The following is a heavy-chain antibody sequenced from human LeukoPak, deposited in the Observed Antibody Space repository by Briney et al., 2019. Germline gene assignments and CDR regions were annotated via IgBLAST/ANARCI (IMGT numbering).Heavy chain of an antibody. CDR1: GFTFSSYA. V-gene: IGHV3-30-3*01. J-gene: IGHJ4*02. D-gene: IGHD6-13*01. CDR3: ARAHWAAAGTARFDY. Sequence: GGSLRLSCAASGFTFSSYAMHWVRQAPGKGLEWEAVISYDGSNKYYADSVKGRFTISRDNSKNTLYLQMNSLRAEDTAVYYCARAHWAAAGTARFDYWGQGTLVTVSS. CDR2: ISYDGSNK.